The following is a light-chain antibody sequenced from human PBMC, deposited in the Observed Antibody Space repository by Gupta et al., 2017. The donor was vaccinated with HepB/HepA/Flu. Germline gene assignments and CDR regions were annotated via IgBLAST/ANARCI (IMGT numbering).Light chain of an antibody. J-gene: IGKJ4*01. CDR2: DAS. CDR1: QSVSSY. Sequence: IVLTQSPPTLSLSPGERATLSCRASQSVSSYLAWYQQKPGQAPRRLIYDASNRATGIPARFSGSGSGTDFTLTISSLEPEDFAVYYCQQRSNWPLTFGGGTKVEIK. CDR3: QQRSNWPLT. V-gene: IGKV3-11*01.